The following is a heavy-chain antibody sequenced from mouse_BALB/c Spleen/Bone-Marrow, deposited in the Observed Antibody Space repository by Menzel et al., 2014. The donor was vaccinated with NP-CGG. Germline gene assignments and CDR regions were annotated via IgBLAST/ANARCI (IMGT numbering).Heavy chain of an antibody. D-gene: IGHD1-1*01. V-gene: IGHV1-15*01. CDR1: GYTFTDYA. Sequence: VQLQQSGAELARPGASVTLSCKASGYTFTDYAMHWVKQTPVHGLEWIGAIDPEIGGTAYNQKFKGKATLTADKSSSTTYSRLRNLPSDDSAAYYCTRGGNFITPLVVGFDYWGQGTPLTVSS. J-gene: IGHJ2*01. CDR2: IDPEIGGT. CDR3: TRGGNFITPLVVGFDY.